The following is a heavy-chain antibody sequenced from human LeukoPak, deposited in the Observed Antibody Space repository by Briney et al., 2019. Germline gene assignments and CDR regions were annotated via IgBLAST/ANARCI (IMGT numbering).Heavy chain of an antibody. CDR2: IYYSGST. V-gene: IGHV4-59*01. D-gene: IGHD5-18*01. Sequence: SETLSLTCTVSGGSISSYYWSWIRQPPGKGLEWIAYIYYSGSTNYNPSLKSRVTISVDTSKNQFSLKLSSVTAADTAVYYCARGLKDTAMAFDYWGQGTLVTVSS. J-gene: IGHJ4*02. CDR3: ARGLKDTAMAFDY. CDR1: GGSISSYY.